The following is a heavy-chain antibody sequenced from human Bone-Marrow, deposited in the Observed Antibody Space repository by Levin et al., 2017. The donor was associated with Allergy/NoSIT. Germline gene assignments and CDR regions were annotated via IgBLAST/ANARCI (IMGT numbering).Heavy chain of an antibody. Sequence: SETLSLTCTVSGGSISSYYWSWIRQPPGKGLEWIGYIYYSGSTNYNPSLKSRVTISVDTSKNQFSLKLSSVTAADTAVYYCARGVKKGLNYYYYMDVWGKGTTVTVSS. J-gene: IGHJ6*03. V-gene: IGHV4-59*01. CDR2: IYYSGST. CDR3: ARGVKKGLNYYYYMDV. CDR1: GGSISSYY. D-gene: IGHD3-22*01.